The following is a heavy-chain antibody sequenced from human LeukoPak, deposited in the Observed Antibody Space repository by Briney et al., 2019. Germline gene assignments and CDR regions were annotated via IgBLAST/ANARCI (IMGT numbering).Heavy chain of an antibody. CDR3: AKGGDGYLNYYYYMDV. Sequence: GGSLRLPCAASGFTFSSYGMSWVRQAPGKGLEWVSAISGSGGSTYYADSVKGRFTISRDNSKNTLYLQMNSLRAEDTAVYYCAKGGDGYLNYYYYMDVWGKGTTVTISS. V-gene: IGHV3-23*01. J-gene: IGHJ6*03. CDR2: ISGSGGST. CDR1: GFTFSSYG. D-gene: IGHD5-24*01.